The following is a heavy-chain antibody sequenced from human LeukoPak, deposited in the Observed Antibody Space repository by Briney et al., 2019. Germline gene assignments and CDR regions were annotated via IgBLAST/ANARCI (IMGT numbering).Heavy chain of an antibody. CDR3: AKDTTDILTGYYFDY. CDR2: LSGSGGSK. Sequence: PGGSLRLSCAASGFTFSSYGMSWVRQAPGKGLEWVSALSGSGGSKYYADSVKGRFTISRDNSKNTLYLQMNSLRAEDTAVYYCAKDTTDILTGYYFDYWGQGTLVTVSS. J-gene: IGHJ4*02. CDR1: GFTFSSYG. V-gene: IGHV3-23*01. D-gene: IGHD3-9*01.